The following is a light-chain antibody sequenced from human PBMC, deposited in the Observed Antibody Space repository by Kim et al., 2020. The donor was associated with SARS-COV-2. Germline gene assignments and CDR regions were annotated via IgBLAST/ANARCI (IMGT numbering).Light chain of an antibody. CDR3: QVWDSHSNHVV. CDR1: TIGGKG. J-gene: IGLJ2*01. Sequence: SYELTQPPSVSVAPGKTATITCGGDTIGGKGVHRYQQKPGQAPVLVIYYDTDRPSGIPERFSGSNSGDTATLTINRVEAGDEADYYCQVWDSHSNHVVFGGGTQLTVL. CDR2: YDT. V-gene: IGLV3-21*04.